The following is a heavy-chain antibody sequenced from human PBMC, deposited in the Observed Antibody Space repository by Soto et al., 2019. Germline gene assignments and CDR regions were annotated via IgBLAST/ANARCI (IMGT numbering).Heavy chain of an antibody. V-gene: IGHV1-69*01. CDR2: IIPTFGTA. Sequence: QVQLVQSGAEVKKPGSSVKVSCKASGGTFSTNPTTWFRQPPGQGLEWMGGIIPTFGTANYAQKFQGRVTITADESTSTAYMELSSLRSEDTAVYYCASPGSVVDPFDYWGQGTLVTVSS. CDR1: GGTFSTNP. D-gene: IGHD2-15*01. CDR3: ASPGSVVDPFDY. J-gene: IGHJ4*02.